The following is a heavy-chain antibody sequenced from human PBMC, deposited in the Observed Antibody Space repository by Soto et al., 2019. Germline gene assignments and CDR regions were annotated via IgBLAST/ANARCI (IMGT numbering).Heavy chain of an antibody. V-gene: IGHV3-23*01. J-gene: IGHJ4*02. CDR1: GFTFSSYA. CDR3: AKDRGYCSGGSCERGSFDY. D-gene: IGHD2-15*01. CDR2: ISGSGGST. Sequence: GGSLRLSCAASGFTFSSYAMSWVRQAPGKGLEWVSAISGSGGSTYYADSVKGRFTISRDNSKNTLYLQMNSLRAEDTAVYYCAKDRGYCSGGSCERGSFDYWGQGTLVTVSS.